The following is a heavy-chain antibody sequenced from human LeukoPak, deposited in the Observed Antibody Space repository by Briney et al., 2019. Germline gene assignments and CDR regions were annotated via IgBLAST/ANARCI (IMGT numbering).Heavy chain of an antibody. J-gene: IGHJ4*02. CDR1: GGTFSSYA. CDR2: IIPIFGTA. Sequence: SVKVSCKASGGTFSSYAISWVRQAPGQGLEWMGGIIPIFGTANYAQKFQGRVTITTDESTSTAYMELSSLRSEDTAVYYYARDGRFLEWRSGYWGQGTLVTVSS. V-gene: IGHV1-69*05. D-gene: IGHD3-3*01. CDR3: ARDGRFLEWRSGY.